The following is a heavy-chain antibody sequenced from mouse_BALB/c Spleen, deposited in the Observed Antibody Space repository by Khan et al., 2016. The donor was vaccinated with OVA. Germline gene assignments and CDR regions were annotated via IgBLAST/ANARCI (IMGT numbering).Heavy chain of an antibody. D-gene: IGHD2-1*01. CDR1: GFTFSTFV. Sequence: EVELVESGGGLVKPGGSLKLSCAASGFTFSTFVMSWVRQTPEKRLEWVANISSAGTYTYYPASVKGRFTISRHNAKNTLYVQMNSLRSEDTAMYYCANGNYGWFAYWGQGTLVTGSA. CDR3: ANGNYGWFAY. CDR2: ISSAGTYT. V-gene: IGHV5-9-1*01. J-gene: IGHJ3*01.